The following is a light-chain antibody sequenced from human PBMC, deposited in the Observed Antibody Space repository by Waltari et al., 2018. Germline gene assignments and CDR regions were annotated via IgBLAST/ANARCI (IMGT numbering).Light chain of an antibody. J-gene: IGLJ3*02. CDR1: SSDVGGYNY. V-gene: IGLV2-14*01. Sequence: QSALTQPASVSGSPGQSITISCTGTSSDVGGYNYVSWYQQRPGKAPKLIIYAVNNRPSGVSNRFAVSKSGPTASLTISGLQPEDEADYYCSSYRTTNTWVFGGGTKLTVL. CDR2: AVN. CDR3: SSYRTTNTWV.